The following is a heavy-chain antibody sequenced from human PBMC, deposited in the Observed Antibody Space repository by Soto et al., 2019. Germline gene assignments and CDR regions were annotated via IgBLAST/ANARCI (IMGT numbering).Heavy chain of an antibody. D-gene: IGHD3-10*01. CDR3: ARVNYYGSGTYEDFFYYYAMDV. V-gene: IGHV1-8*02. CDR1: GYTFTVYY. Sequence: QVRLLESGAEVKKPGASVKVSCSTSGYTFTVYYVHWVRQAPGQGLEWMGWMNPNSGDTGYAQKFLGRVTMTRDSSMKTAYMELSSLSSDDTAVYYCARVNYYGSGTYEDFFYYYAMDVWGQGTTVTVSS. CDR2: MNPNSGDT. J-gene: IGHJ6*02.